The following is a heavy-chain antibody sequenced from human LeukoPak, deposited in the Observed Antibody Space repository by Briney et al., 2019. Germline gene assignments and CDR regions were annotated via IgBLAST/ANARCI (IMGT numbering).Heavy chain of an antibody. D-gene: IGHD3-9*01. J-gene: IGHJ4*02. Sequence: ASVKVSRKASGYVFNIYGICWVRQPHGQGLEWMAWTSVNNGDTKYGQKFQGRVTVTTDTSTSTVYLELRRLRPDATAVYYCVRDQYLNVMTGFDDWGQGTLVTVS. CDR2: TSVNNGDT. CDR1: GYVFNIYG. V-gene: IGHV1-18*01. CDR3: VRDQYLNVMTGFDD.